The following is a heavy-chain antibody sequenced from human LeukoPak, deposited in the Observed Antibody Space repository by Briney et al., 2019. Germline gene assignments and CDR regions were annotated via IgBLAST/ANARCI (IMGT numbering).Heavy chain of an antibody. J-gene: IGHJ6*02. CDR2: IGTAGDT. Sequence: GGSLRLSCAASGFTFRSYDMHWVRQATGKGLEWVSAIGTAGDTYYPGSVKGRFTISRENAKNSLYLQMNSLRAGDTAVYYCARERLYYGMDVWGQGTTVTVSS. CDR1: GFTFRSYD. CDR3: ARERLYYGMDV. V-gene: IGHV3-13*01.